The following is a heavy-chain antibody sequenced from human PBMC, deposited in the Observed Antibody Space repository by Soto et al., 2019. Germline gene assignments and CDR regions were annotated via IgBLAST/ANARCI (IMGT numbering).Heavy chain of an antibody. J-gene: IGHJ2*01. CDR3: ARRTAGWYFDL. CDR2: ISSLGDST. D-gene: IGHD2-21*02. V-gene: IGHV3-64*01. Sequence: EVQLVESGGGLVQPGGSLRLSCAASGFMFNSYAMHWVRQAPGKGLEYVSAISSLGDSTFYANSVKDRFTICRDNSKNTLYLQMGSLRAEDMAVYYCARRTAGWYFDLWGRGTLVTVSS. CDR1: GFMFNSYA.